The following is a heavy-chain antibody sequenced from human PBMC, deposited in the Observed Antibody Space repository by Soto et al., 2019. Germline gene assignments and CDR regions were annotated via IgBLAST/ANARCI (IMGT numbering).Heavy chain of an antibody. CDR2: IYYSGST. Sequence: SETLSLTCTVSGGSISSGGYYWSWIRQHPGKGLEWIGYIYYSGSTYYNPSLKSRVTISVDTSKNQFSLKLSSVTAADTAVYYCARSLAAAGGYYYYYYGMDVWGQGTTVTVSS. V-gene: IGHV4-31*03. CDR1: GGSISSGGYY. CDR3: ARSLAAAGGYYYYYYGMDV. D-gene: IGHD6-13*01. J-gene: IGHJ6*02.